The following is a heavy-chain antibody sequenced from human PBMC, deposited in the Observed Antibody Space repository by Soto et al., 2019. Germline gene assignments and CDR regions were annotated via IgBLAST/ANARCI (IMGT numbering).Heavy chain of an antibody. CDR2: ISGSGGST. D-gene: IGHD3-16*02. CDR1: GFTFSSYA. CDR3: AKDLRERTLRYKTVDY. J-gene: IGHJ4*02. V-gene: IGHV3-23*01. Sequence: EVQLLESGGGLVQPGGSLRLSCAASGFTFSSYAMSWXRQXXGXXXXXXSAISGSGGSTYYADSVKGRFTISRDNSKNTLYLQMNSLRAEDTAVYYCAKDLRERTLRYKTVDYWGQGTLVTVSS.